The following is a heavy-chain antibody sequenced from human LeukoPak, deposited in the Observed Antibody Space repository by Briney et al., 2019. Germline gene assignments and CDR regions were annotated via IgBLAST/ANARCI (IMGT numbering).Heavy chain of an antibody. CDR3: AADRVVVVAARMSPFDY. CDR1: GGSFSSYA. V-gene: IGHV1-69*04. Sequence: ASVKVSCKASGGSFSSYAISWMRQAPGQGLEWMGRIIHILGIANYAQKFQGRVTITADKSTSTAYMELSSLRSEDTAVYYCAADRVVVVAARMSPFDYWGQGSLVTVSS. D-gene: IGHD2-15*01. CDR2: IIHILGIA. J-gene: IGHJ4*02.